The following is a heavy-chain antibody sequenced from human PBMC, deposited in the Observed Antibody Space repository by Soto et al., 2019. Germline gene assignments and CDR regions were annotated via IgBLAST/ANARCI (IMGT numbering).Heavy chain of an antibody. CDR1: GYTFTSYG. Sequence: ASVKVSCKASGYTFTSYGISWVRQAPGQGLEWMGWISAYNGNTNYAQKFQGRVTITADKSTSTAYMELSSLRSEDTAVYYCARERSGITFGGVIAYFDYWGQGTLVTVSS. V-gene: IGHV1-18*01. D-gene: IGHD3-16*02. CDR3: ARERSGITFGGVIAYFDY. CDR2: ISAYNGNT. J-gene: IGHJ4*02.